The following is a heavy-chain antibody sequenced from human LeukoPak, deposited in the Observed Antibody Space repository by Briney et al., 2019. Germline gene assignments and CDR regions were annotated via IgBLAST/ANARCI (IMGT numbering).Heavy chain of an antibody. J-gene: IGHJ4*02. CDR2: INPNNGDT. V-gene: IGHV1-2*04. Sequence: ASVKVSCKASGYTFTAHYIHWVRQAPGQGLEWMGWINPNNGDTNYAQKFQGCVTMTRDTSISTAYMELSRLRSDDTAVYYCARDLEKYYYGSGSYPGFDYWGQGTLVTVSS. D-gene: IGHD3-10*01. CDR3: ARDLEKYYYGSGSYPGFDY. CDR1: GYTFTAHY.